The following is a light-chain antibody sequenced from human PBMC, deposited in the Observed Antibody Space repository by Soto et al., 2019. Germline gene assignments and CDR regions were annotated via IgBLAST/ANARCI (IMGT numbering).Light chain of an antibody. Sequence: DIVFTQSPGTLSLSPGERATLSCRASQSVSSNYITWYQQKPGQAPRRLIFGASSRATGIPDRFSGSGSGTDFTLTISXLEPEDFAVYYCQQHGSSPSPFGQGTKVDIK. CDR2: GAS. CDR1: QSVSSNY. J-gene: IGKJ1*01. CDR3: QQHGSSPSP. V-gene: IGKV3-20*01.